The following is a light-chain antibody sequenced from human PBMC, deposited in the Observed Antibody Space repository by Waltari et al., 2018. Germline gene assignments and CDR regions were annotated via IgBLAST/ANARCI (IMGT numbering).Light chain of an antibody. CDR2: DVT. CDR3: SSYTTSSTVYV. Sequence: QSALTQPASVSGSPGQSITISCPGTSSDVGTYDYVHSYQQHPGKAPKLMIYDVTKRPSGIANRFSGSKSGNTASLTISGLQAEDEADYYCSSYTTSSTVYVFGTGTKVTVL. J-gene: IGLJ1*01. CDR1: SSDVGTYDY. V-gene: IGLV2-14*03.